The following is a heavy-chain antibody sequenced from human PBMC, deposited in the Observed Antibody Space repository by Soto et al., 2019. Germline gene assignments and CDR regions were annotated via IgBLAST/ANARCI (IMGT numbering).Heavy chain of an antibody. CDR2: IIPIFGTA. CDR3: ARGHRSSSGYNYGMDV. D-gene: IGHD6-13*01. Sequence: SVKVSCKASGGTFSSYAISWVRQAPGQGLEWMGGIIPIFGTADYAQKFQGRVTITADKSTSTAYMELSSLRSEDTAVYYCARGHRSSSGYNYGMDVWGQGTTVTVSS. V-gene: IGHV1-69*06. CDR1: GGTFSSYA. J-gene: IGHJ6*02.